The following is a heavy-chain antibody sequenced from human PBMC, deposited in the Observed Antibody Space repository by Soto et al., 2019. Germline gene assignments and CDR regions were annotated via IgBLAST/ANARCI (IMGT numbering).Heavy chain of an antibody. CDR3: ARDVAAFDY. CDR1: GFTFTTFT. J-gene: IGHJ4*02. CDR2: ISGSSSFI. V-gene: IGHV3-21*01. D-gene: IGHD6-25*01. Sequence: GGSLRLSCEASGFTFTTFTMHWVRQAPGKGLEWVSSISGSSSFISYGDSVKGRFTISRDNSKNTLYLQMNSLRAEDTAVYYCARDVAAFDYWGQGTLVTVSS.